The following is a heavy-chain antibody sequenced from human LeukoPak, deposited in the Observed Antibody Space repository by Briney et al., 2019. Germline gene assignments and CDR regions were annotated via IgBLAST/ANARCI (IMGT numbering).Heavy chain of an antibody. Sequence: ASVKVSCKASGYSFTSFDIHWVRQSAGQGLEWMGSLKPNSGNTVYAQKFQGRVTMTTDTSTSTAYMELRSLRSDDTAVYYCARVVLLWFGELLYGDYWGQGTLVTVSS. D-gene: IGHD3-10*01. J-gene: IGHJ4*02. CDR1: GYSFTSFD. V-gene: IGHV1-8*01. CDR3: ARVVLLWFGELLYGDY. CDR2: LKPNSGNT.